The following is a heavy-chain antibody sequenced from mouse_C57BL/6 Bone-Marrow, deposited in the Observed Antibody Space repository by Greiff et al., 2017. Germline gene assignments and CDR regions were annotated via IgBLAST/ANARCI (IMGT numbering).Heavy chain of an antibody. V-gene: IGHV1-18*01. Sequence: EVQLQQSGPELVKPGASVKLPCKASGYTFTDYNMDWVKQSPGKSLEWIGDINPNNGGTIYNQKFKGKATLTVDKSSSTAYMELRSLTSEDTAVYYGARGGSSYGYFDYWGQGTTLTVSS. J-gene: IGHJ2*01. CDR1: GYTFTDYN. CDR3: ARGGSSYGYFDY. CDR2: INPNNGGT. D-gene: IGHD1-1*01.